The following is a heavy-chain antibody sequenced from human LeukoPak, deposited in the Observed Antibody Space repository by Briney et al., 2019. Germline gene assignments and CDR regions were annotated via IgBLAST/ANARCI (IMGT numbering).Heavy chain of an antibody. CDR2: ISGSGNRT. J-gene: IGHJ4*02. D-gene: IGHD6-19*01. CDR3: VRGSKWLAKLDY. CDR1: GFTFSSYA. Sequence: PGGSLRLSCAASGFTFSSYAMSWVRQAPGKGLEWVSSISGSGNRTYYADSVKGRFTISRDNSKNTLFLQMNSLRAEDTAVYYCVRGSKWLAKLDYWGQGTLVTVSS. V-gene: IGHV3-23*01.